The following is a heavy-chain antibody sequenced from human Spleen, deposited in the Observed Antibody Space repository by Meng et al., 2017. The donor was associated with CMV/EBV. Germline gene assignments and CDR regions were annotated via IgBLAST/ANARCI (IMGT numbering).Heavy chain of an antibody. CDR3: ARGLYYGSGSYYSY. V-gene: IGHV4-4*02. Sequence: VSGGSISSRNWWSWVRQPPGKGLGWIGEIYHSGITNYSPSLKSRVTISIDKSKNQFSLKLTSVTAADTAVYYCARGLYYGSGSYYSYWGQGTLVTVSS. CDR1: GGSISSRNW. CDR2: IYHSGIT. J-gene: IGHJ4*02. D-gene: IGHD3-10*01.